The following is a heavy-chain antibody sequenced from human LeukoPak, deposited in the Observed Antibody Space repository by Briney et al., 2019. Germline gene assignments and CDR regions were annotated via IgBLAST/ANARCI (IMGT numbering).Heavy chain of an antibody. J-gene: IGHJ3*02. V-gene: IGHV4-59*08. Sequence: SETLSLSCTVSGGSISSCYWSWIRQPPGKGLEWIRYIYYSGSTNYNPSLKSRVTISVDTSKNQFSLKLSSVTAADTAVYYCARHSRPGYSGYENAFDTWGQGTMVTVSS. CDR1: GGSISSCY. CDR2: IYYSGST. CDR3: ARHSRPGYSGYENAFDT. D-gene: IGHD5-12*01.